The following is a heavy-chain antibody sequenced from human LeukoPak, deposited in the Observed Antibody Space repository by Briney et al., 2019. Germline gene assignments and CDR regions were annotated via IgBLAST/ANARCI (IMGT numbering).Heavy chain of an antibody. Sequence: PSETLSLTCTVSGGSISSSSYYWGWIRQPPGKGLEWIGSIYYSGSTYYNPSLKSRVTISVDTPKNQFSLKLSSVTAADTAVYYCARVTFYYFDYWGQGTLVTVSS. CDR2: IYYSGST. CDR1: GGSISSSSYY. CDR3: ARVTFYYFDY. D-gene: IGHD2/OR15-2a*01. V-gene: IGHV4-39*07. J-gene: IGHJ4*02.